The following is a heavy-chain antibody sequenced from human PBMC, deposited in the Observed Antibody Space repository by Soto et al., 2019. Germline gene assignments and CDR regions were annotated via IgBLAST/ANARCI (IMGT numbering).Heavy chain of an antibody. CDR1: GYTFTSYA. CDR3: ARDLAAAGPFDY. CDR2: ISAYNGNT. J-gene: IGHJ4*02. Sequence: QVQLVQSGAEVKKPGASVKVSCKTSGYTFTSYAISWVRQAPGQGLEWMGWISAYNGNTHYAQKLQGRVTMTTDTSTSTAYMERRSLRSDDTAVYYCARDLAAAGPFDYWGQGTLVTVSS. D-gene: IGHD6-13*01. V-gene: IGHV1-18*01.